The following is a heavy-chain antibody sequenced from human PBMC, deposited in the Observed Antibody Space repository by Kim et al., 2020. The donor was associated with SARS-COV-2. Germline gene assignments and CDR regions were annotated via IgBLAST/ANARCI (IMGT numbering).Heavy chain of an antibody. CDR3: GRYYGD. J-gene: IGHJ4*02. CDR2: DGSGR. Sequence: DGSGRSYVDYVKGRFTISRDKAKNSLYLQMNSLRAEDTAVYYCGRYYGDWGQGTLVIVSS. D-gene: IGHD4-17*01. V-gene: IGHV3-7*01.